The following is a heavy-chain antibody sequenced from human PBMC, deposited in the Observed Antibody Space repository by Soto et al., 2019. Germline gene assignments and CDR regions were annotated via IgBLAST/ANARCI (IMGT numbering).Heavy chain of an antibody. D-gene: IGHD2-15*01. V-gene: IGHV3-21*01. Sequence: SLRLSCAASGFTFSSYSMNCVRQAPGKGLEWVSSISSSSSYIYYADSVKGRFTISRDNAKNSLYLQMNSLRAEDTAVYYCARDYCSGGSCYGYWGQGPLVTVSS. J-gene: IGHJ4*02. CDR2: ISSSSSYI. CDR3: ARDYCSGGSCYGY. CDR1: GFTFSSYS.